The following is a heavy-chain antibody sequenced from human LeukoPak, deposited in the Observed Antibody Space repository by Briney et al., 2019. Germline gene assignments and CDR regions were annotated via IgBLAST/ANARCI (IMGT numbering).Heavy chain of an antibody. CDR1: GFTFSSYA. CDR3: AKDKGSIIVVVPAAIGGMDV. Sequence: GGSLRLSCAASGFTFSSYAMSWVRQAPGKGLEWVSAISGSGGSTYYADSVKGRFTISRDNFKNTLYLQMNSLRAEDTAVYYCAKDKGSIIVVVPAAIGGMDVWGQGTTVTVSS. D-gene: IGHD2-2*01. CDR2: ISGSGGST. J-gene: IGHJ6*02. V-gene: IGHV3-23*01.